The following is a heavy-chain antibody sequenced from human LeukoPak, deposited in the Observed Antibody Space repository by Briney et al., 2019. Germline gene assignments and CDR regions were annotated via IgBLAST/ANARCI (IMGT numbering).Heavy chain of an antibody. V-gene: IGHV1-2*02. CDR1: GYTFTGYY. Sequence: ASGKVSCKASGYTFTGYYMEWVRQAPGEGSEWMGWINPKRGGTKYAQKSQGRVTMSRDTSNSTAYMEVSRERSDDTAVYYCARGPNYDILTGFYVGQPCDPWRQGTLVTVSS. D-gene: IGHD3-9*01. CDR3: ARGPNYDILTGFYVGQPCDP. CDR2: INPKRGGT. J-gene: IGHJ5*02.